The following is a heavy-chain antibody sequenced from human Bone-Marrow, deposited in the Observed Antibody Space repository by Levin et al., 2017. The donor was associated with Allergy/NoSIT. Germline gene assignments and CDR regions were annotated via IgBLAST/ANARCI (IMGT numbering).Heavy chain of an antibody. V-gene: IGHV1-46*01. Sequence: ASVKVSCKASGYDFTLFFLHWVRQAPGRGLEWMGKINPNYGTTTYAQMFQGRVAMTRDTSTGTVYMDLTSLTSTDTAVYYCTRGGTSNEQDYWGQGTLVTVSS. CDR2: INPNYGTT. CDR3: TRGGTSNEQDY. CDR1: GYDFTLFF. J-gene: IGHJ4*02. D-gene: IGHD1/OR15-1a*01.